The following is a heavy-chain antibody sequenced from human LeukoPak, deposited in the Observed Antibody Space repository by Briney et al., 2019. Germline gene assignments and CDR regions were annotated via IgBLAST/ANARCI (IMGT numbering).Heavy chain of an antibody. D-gene: IGHD6-19*01. J-gene: IGHJ4*02. Sequence: PGGSLRLSCLTSGFTFSSHAMNWVRQAPGKGLEWVSSISGGGESTYYADSVKGRFTVSRDNSKNTLYLQINSLRGEDTAVYYCAKGKYSSGGVPDYWGQGTLVTVSS. CDR1: GFTFSSHA. V-gene: IGHV3-23*01. CDR3: AKGKYSSGGVPDY. CDR2: ISGGGEST.